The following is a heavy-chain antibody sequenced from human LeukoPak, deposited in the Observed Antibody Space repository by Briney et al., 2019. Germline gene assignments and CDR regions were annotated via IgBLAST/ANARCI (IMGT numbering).Heavy chain of an antibody. J-gene: IGHJ3*02. CDR1: GYSISSGYY. CDR3: ARRPRAYYDILTGKPGAFDI. V-gene: IGHV4-38-2*02. D-gene: IGHD3-9*01. Sequence: SETLSLTCTVSGYSISSGYYWGWIRQPPGKGLEGVGSIYHSGSTNYNPSLKSRVTISVDTSKNQFSLKLSSVTAADTAVYYCARRPRAYYDILTGKPGAFDIWGQGTMVTVSS. CDR2: IYHSGST.